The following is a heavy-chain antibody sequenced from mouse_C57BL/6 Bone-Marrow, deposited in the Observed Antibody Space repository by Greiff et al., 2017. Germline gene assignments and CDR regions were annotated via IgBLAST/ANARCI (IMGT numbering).Heavy chain of an antibody. CDR1: GFTFSDYG. CDR2: ISSGSSTI. D-gene: IGHD2-2*01. CDR3: ARTRLRGPLDY. V-gene: IGHV5-17*01. J-gene: IGHJ2*01. Sequence: EVQLQESGGGLVKPGGSLKLSCAASGFTFSDYGMHWVRQAPEKGLEWVAYISSGSSTIYYADTVKGRFTISRDNAKNTLFLQMTSLRAEDTAMYYCARTRLRGPLDYWGQGTTLTVSS.